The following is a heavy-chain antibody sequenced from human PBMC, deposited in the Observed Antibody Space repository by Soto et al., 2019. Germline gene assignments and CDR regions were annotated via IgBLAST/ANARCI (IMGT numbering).Heavy chain of an antibody. CDR3: DRDLGGPDY. Sequence: PGGSLRLSFSTSVFRVCPYCLHFVRQASGRVLEWVSRLSSDRFGVAYADAVKCRFFISRDIASNTLFLQVNSLRAQAAAGYYCDRDLGGPDYWGRETSGNVYS. V-gene: IGHV3-74*03. CDR1: VFRVCPYC. J-gene: IGHJ4*02. D-gene: IGHD3-16*01. CDR2: LSSDRFGV.